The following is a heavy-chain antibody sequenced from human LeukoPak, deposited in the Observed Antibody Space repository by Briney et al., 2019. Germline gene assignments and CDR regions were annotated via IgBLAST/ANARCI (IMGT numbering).Heavy chain of an antibody. Sequence: SETLSLTCTVSGGSISSGDYYWSWIRQPPGKGLEWIGYIYYSGSTYYNPSLKSRVTISVDTSKNQFSLKLSSVTAADTAVYYCARDPGTTMIVVATELGGDAFDIWGQGTMVTVSS. V-gene: IGHV4-30-4*01. CDR1: GGSISSGDYY. CDR3: ARDPGTTMIVVATELGGDAFDI. J-gene: IGHJ3*02. CDR2: IYYSGST. D-gene: IGHD3-22*01.